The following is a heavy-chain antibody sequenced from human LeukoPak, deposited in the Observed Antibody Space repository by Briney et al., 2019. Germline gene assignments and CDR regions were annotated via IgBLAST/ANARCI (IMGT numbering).Heavy chain of an antibody. CDR1: GFTFSSYG. J-gene: IGHJ4*02. CDR3: RVVITTTDY. Sequence: GGSLRLSCAAPGFTFSSYGMHWVRQAPGKGLEWVAVISYDGSNKYYADSVKGRFTISRDNSKNTLYLQMNSLRAEDTAVYYCRVVITTTDYWGQGTLVTVSS. V-gene: IGHV3-30*03. CDR2: ISYDGSNK. D-gene: IGHD3-22*01.